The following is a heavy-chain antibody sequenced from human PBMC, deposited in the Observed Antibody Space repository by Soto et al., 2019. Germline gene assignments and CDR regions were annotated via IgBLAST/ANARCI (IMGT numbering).Heavy chain of an antibody. J-gene: IGHJ6*02. CDR3: ARDWGIAAAGSDYYYGMDV. Sequence: QVQLVQSGAEVKKPGASVKVSCKASGYTFTSYAMYWVRQAPGQRLEWMGWINAGNGNTKYSQKFQGRVTITRDTSASTAYMELSSPRSEDTAVYYCARDWGIAAAGSDYYYGMDVWGQGTTVTVSS. D-gene: IGHD6-13*01. CDR2: INAGNGNT. V-gene: IGHV1-3*01. CDR1: GYTFTSYA.